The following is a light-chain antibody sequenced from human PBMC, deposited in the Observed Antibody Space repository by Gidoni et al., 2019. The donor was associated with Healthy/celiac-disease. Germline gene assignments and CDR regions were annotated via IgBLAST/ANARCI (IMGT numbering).Light chain of an antibody. CDR2: DAS. J-gene: IGKJ4*01. V-gene: IGKV3-11*01. CDR1: QSVSSY. Sequence: EIVLTQSPATLSLSPGERATLSCRASQSVSSYLAWYQQKPGQAPRLLIYDASNRATGIPARFSGSGSGTDFTLTISSLEPEDFAVYYCQQRSTSLLTFGGGTKVELQ. CDR3: QQRSTSLLT.